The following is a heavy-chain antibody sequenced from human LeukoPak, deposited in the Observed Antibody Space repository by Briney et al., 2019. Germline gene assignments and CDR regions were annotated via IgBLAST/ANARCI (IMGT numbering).Heavy chain of an antibody. CDR1: GGSISSSSYY. CDR3: ARQGRISMIVVLIEDAFDI. CDR2: IYYSGST. V-gene: IGHV4-39*01. Sequence: SETLSLTCTVSGGSISSSSYYWGWIRQPPGKGLEWIGSIYYSGSTYYNPSLKSRVTISVDTSKNQSSLKLSSVTAADTAVYYCARQGRISMIVVLIEDAFDIWGQGTMVTVSS. J-gene: IGHJ3*02. D-gene: IGHD3-22*01.